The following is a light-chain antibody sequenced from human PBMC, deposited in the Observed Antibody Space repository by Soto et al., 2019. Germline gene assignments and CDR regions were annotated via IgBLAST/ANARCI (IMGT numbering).Light chain of an antibody. CDR3: QHRSDWPQRLT. CDR1: RSVSSY. CDR2: DAS. V-gene: IGKV3-11*01. J-gene: IGKJ4*01. Sequence: EIVLTQSPATLSLSQGERATLYCGASRSVSSYLAWYQQKPGQAPRLRIYDASYMATGIPARFRGSGSGTYLPLTISFLETEDFTVSYWQHRSDWPQRLTFGGVTKVEIK.